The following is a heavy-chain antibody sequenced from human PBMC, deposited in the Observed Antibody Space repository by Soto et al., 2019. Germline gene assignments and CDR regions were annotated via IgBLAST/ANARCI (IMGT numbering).Heavy chain of an antibody. CDR3: ARGDIVVVVAATSADYYYGMDV. CDR2: MNHSGST. D-gene: IGHD2-15*01. V-gene: IGHV4-34*01. J-gene: IGHJ6*02. CDR1: GGSFSGYY. Sequence: QVQLQQWGAGLLKPSETLSLTCAVYGGSFSGYYWSWIRQPPGKGLEWIGEMNHSGSTNYNPSLKSRVTISVDTSKNQFSLKLSSVTAADTAVYYCARGDIVVVVAATSADYYYGMDVWGQWTTVTVSS.